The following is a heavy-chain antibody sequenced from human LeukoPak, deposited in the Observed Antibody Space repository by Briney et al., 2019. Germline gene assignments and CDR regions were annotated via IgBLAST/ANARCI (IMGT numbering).Heavy chain of an antibody. D-gene: IGHD6-13*01. J-gene: IGHJ5*02. Sequence: ASVKVSCTTSGYSFTGYYIHWVRQAPGQGFEWLGWINPNSGGTNYAQKFQDSVSMTRDTSINTAYVELSSLRLDDTAVYYCARGVAAAGSRLDPWGQGTLITVSS. CDR3: ARGVAAAGSRLDP. CDR2: INPNSGGT. CDR1: GYSFTGYY. V-gene: IGHV1-2*02.